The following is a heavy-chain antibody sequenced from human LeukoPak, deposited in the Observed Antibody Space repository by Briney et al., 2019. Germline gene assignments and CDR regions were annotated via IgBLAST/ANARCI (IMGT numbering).Heavy chain of an antibody. CDR1: GGSFSGYY. CDR2: INHSGST. Sequence: PSETLSLTCAVYGGSFSGYYWSWIRQPPGEGLEWIGEINHSGSTNYNPSLKSRVTISVDMSKNQFSLKLSSVTAADTAVYYCATKYDYWSGYDYWGQGTLVTVSS. D-gene: IGHD3-3*01. J-gene: IGHJ4*02. V-gene: IGHV4-34*01. CDR3: ATKYDYWSGYDY.